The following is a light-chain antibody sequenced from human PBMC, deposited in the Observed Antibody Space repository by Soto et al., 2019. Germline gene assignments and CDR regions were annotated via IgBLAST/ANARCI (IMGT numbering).Light chain of an antibody. CDR2: WAS. V-gene: IGKV4-1*01. J-gene: IGKJ2*01. CDR3: QQCYSTPYT. Sequence: DIVMTQSPDSLAVSLGERATINCKSSQSVFYSSNNKNYLVWYQQKPGQPPKLLIYWASTRESGVPDRFSGSGSGTDFTLTISSLQAEDVAVYYCQQCYSTPYTFGQGTKLEIK. CDR1: QSVFYSSNNKNY.